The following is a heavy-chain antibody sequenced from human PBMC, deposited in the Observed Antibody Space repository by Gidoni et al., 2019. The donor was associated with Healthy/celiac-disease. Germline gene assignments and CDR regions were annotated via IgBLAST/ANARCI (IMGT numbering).Heavy chain of an antibody. Sequence: PGKGLEWVAVISYDGSNKYYADSVKGRFTISRDNSKNTLYLQMNSLRAEDTAVYYCARDLSELQPGGAQGVGMDVWGQGTTVTVSS. J-gene: IGHJ6*02. CDR3: ARDLSELQPGGAQGVGMDV. D-gene: IGHD3-3*01. V-gene: IGHV3-30-3*01. CDR2: ISYDGSNK.